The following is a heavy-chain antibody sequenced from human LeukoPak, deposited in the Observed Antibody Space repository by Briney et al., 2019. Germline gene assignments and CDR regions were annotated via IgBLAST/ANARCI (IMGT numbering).Heavy chain of an antibody. CDR3: ARDRRVGSYKSPLDAFDI. V-gene: IGHV1-69*13. J-gene: IGHJ3*02. D-gene: IGHD1-26*01. CDR1: GYTFTSYG. Sequence: ASVKVSCKASGYTFTSYGISWVRQAPGQGLEWMGGIIPIFGTANYAQKFQSRVTITADESTSTAYMELSSLRSEDTAVYYCARDRRVGSYKSPLDAFDIWGQGTMVTVSS. CDR2: IIPIFGTA.